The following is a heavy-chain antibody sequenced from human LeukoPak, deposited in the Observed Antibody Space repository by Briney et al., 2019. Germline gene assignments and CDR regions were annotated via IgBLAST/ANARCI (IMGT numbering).Heavy chain of an antibody. V-gene: IGHV3-23*01. J-gene: IGHJ4*02. CDR1: GFIFISYG. CDR2: ISGSGGST. Sequence: NPGGSLRLSCEASGFIFISYGMSWVRQAPGKGLEWVSGISGSGGSTYYADSVKGRFTISRDNSQNTLYLQMNSLRAEDTAVYYCAKPLIPVAGTLYFDYWGQGTLVTVSS. D-gene: IGHD6-19*01. CDR3: AKPLIPVAGTLYFDY.